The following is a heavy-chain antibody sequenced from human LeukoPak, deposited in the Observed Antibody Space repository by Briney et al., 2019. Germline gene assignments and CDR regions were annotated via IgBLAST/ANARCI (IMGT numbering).Heavy chain of an antibody. V-gene: IGHV1-2*02. CDR2: INPNSGGT. CDR1: GYTFTGYY. D-gene: IGHD2-15*01. CDR3: ARGRGGSRIDAFDI. Sequence: ASVTVSCKASGYTFTGYYMHWVRQAPGQGLEWMGWINPNSGGTNYAQKFQGRVTMTRDTSISTAYMELSRLRSDDTAVYYCARGRGGSRIDAFDIWGQGTMVTVSS. J-gene: IGHJ3*02.